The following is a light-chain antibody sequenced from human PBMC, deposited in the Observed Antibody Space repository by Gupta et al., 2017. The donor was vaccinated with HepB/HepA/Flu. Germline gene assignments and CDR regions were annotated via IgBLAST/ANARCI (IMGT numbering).Light chain of an antibody. CDR1: TGAVTSGHY. J-gene: IGLJ2*01. CDR2: DTS. V-gene: IGLV7-46*01. CDR3: LLSYSGARVV. Sequence: QAVVTQEPSLTVSPGGTVTLTCGSSTGAVTSGHYPYWFQQKPGQAPRTLIYDTSNKPSWTPARFSGSLLGGKAALTISGAQPEDEAEYYCLLSYSGARVVFGGGAKLTVL.